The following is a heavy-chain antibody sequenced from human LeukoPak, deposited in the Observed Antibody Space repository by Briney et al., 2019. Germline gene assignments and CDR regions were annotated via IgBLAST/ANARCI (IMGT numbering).Heavy chain of an antibody. CDR1: GFTFSSYT. CDR3: ARDRGYGSGSSQNWFDP. CDR2: IGSNSGYI. J-gene: IGHJ5*02. V-gene: IGHV3-21*01. D-gene: IGHD3-10*01. Sequence: GGSLRLSCVASGFTFSSYTMIWVRQAPGKGLEWVSSIGSNSGYIYYADSVKGRFTISRDNAKNSLFLQMNSLTADDTAVYYCARDRGYGSGSSQNWFDPWGQGTLVTVSS.